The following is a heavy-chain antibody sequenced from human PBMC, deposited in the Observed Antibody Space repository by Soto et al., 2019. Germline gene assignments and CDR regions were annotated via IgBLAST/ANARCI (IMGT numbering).Heavy chain of an antibody. J-gene: IGHJ3*02. Sequence: GGSLRLFCXASGFTFSSYWMSWVRQAPGKGLEWVANIKQDGSEKYYVDSVKGRFTISRDNAKNSLYLQMNSLRAEDKAVYYCARDITSEEITMIVVVNDAFDIWGQGTMVTVSS. CDR1: GFTFSSYW. CDR2: IKQDGSEK. D-gene: IGHD3-22*01. CDR3: ARDITSEEITMIVVVNDAFDI. V-gene: IGHV3-7*01.